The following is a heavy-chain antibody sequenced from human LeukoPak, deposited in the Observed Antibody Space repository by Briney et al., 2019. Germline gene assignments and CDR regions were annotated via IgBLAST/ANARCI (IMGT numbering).Heavy chain of an antibody. D-gene: IGHD3-3*01. Sequence: GESLRLSCAASGFTFSTYAMNWVRQAPGKGLEWVSVISVRGGSTYYADSVKGRFTISRDNSKNTLYLQMNSLRAEDTAVYYCAKDTAGLVLRSPFDYWGQGTLVTVSS. CDR1: GFTFSTYA. CDR3: AKDTAGLVLRSPFDY. J-gene: IGHJ4*02. V-gene: IGHV3-23*01. CDR2: ISVRGGST.